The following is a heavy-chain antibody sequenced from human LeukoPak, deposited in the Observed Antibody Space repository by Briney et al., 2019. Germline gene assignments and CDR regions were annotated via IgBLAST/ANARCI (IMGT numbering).Heavy chain of an antibody. CDR2: IYNRGST. D-gene: IGHD3-3*01. Sequence: SETLSLTCTVSGGSISSGDYCWTWIRQPPGKGLEWIGYIYNRGSTYYNPSLKSRVTISADTSKNQFSLKVSSVTDADTAVYYCARAFQRFGGPDYYYGMDVWGQGTTVTVSS. CDR3: ARAFQRFGGPDYYYGMDV. J-gene: IGHJ6*02. V-gene: IGHV4-30-4*01. CDR1: GGSISSGDYC.